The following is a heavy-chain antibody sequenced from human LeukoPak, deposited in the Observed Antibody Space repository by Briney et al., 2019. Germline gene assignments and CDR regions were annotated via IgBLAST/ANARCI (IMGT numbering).Heavy chain of an antibody. CDR2: INPDGSRT. J-gene: IGHJ4*02. D-gene: IGHD3-9*01. CDR3: ARDFEAPSNC. Sequence: GGSLRLSCAASGFTLSSYWIHWVRQAPGEGLVWVSRINPDGSRTDYADSVKGRFTISRDNTKNTVDLQMNSLRAEDTAVYYCARDFEAPSNCWGQGTLVTISS. V-gene: IGHV3-74*01. CDR1: GFTLSSYW.